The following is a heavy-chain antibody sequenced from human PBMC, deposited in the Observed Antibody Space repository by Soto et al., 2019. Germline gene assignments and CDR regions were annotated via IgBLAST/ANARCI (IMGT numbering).Heavy chain of an antibody. J-gene: IGHJ6*02. Sequence: VASVKVSCKASGYTFTSYDINWVRQATGQGLEWMGWMNPNSGNTGYAQKFQGRVTMTRNTSISTAYMELSSLRSEDTAVYYCATGYYDFWSGYFSDYYYGMDVWGQGTTVTVSS. CDR3: ATGYYDFWSGYFSDYYYGMDV. CDR2: MNPNSGNT. CDR1: GYTFTSYD. D-gene: IGHD3-3*01. V-gene: IGHV1-8*01.